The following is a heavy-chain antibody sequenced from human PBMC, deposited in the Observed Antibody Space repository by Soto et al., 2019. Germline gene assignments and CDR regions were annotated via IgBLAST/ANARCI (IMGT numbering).Heavy chain of an antibody. V-gene: IGHV3-21*01. CDR3: ARDKDGSGLFDY. J-gene: IGHJ4*02. CDR2: ISSSSSYI. D-gene: IGHD3-10*01. Sequence: EVQLVESGGGLVKPGGSLRLSCAASGFTFSSYSMNWVRQAPGKGLEWVSSISSSSSYIYYADSVKGRFTISRDNAKNSLYRQMNSLRAEDTAVYYCARDKDGSGLFDYWGQGTLVTVSS. CDR1: GFTFSSYS.